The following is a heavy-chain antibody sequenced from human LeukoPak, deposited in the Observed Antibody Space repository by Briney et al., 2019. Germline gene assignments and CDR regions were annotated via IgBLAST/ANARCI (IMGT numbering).Heavy chain of an antibody. CDR3: AKSTIFGEYYFDY. J-gene: IGHJ4*02. Sequence: GGSLRLSCAASGFTSSNYAMSWVRQAPGKELEWVSGISVSGGSTYYADSVKGRFTISRDNSKNTMYLQMNSLRAEDTAVYYCAKSTIFGEYYFDYWGQGTLVSVSS. CDR1: GFTSSNYA. CDR2: ISVSGGST. D-gene: IGHD3-3*01. V-gene: IGHV3-23*01.